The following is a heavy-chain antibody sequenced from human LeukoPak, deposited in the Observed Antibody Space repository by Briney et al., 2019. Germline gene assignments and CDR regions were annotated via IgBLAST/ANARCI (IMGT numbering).Heavy chain of an antibody. CDR1: GFSVSSNH. V-gene: IGHV3-53*01. CDR3: ARVFQRDYYFDY. D-gene: IGHD6-25*01. Sequence: GGSLRLSFAASGFSVSSNHMSWVRQAPGKGPEWVSVIYSGSSTYYADPVRGRFIISRDNSKNTLYLQMNSLRAEDTAVYYCARVFQRDYYFDYWGQGTLVTVSS. J-gene: IGHJ4*02. CDR2: IYSGSST.